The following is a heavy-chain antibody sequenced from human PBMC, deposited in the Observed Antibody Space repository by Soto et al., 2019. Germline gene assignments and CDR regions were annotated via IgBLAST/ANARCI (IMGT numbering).Heavy chain of an antibody. Sequence: SETLSLTCTVSGGSISSGRYYWGWIRQPPGKGLEWIGSIYYSGSTYSNPSLKSRVTISVDTSKNQFSLRLSSVTAADTAVYYCARHSDCSGGSCYSEYFAAGNWFDPWGQGTLVTVS. CDR1: GGSISSGRYY. V-gene: IGHV4-39*01. D-gene: IGHD2-15*01. J-gene: IGHJ5*02. CDR2: IYYSGST. CDR3: ARHSDCSGGSCYSEYFAAGNWFDP.